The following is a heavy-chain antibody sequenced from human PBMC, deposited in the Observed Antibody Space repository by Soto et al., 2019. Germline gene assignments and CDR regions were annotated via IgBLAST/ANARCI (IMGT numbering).Heavy chain of an antibody. J-gene: IGHJ6*02. CDR2: INPNSGGT. CDR1: GYTFTGYY. V-gene: IGHV1-2*04. D-gene: IGHD4-17*01. Sequence: ASVKVSCKASGYTFTGYYMHWVRQAPGQGLEWMGWINPNSGGTNYAQKFQGWVTMTRDTSISTAYMELSRLRSDDTAVYYCARVRGPTPTVTTNYYYYGMDVWGQGTTVTVSS. CDR3: ARVRGPTPTVTTNYYYYGMDV.